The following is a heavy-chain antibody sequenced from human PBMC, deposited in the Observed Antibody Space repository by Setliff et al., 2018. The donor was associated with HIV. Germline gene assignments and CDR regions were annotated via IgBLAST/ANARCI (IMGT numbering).Heavy chain of an antibody. J-gene: IGHJ4*02. CDR3: ARGLNYYGSGSYLPLGY. CDR2: IDHSGNI. CDR1: GESFNDYY. V-gene: IGHV4-34*01. D-gene: IGHD3-10*01. Sequence: SETLSLTCAVYGESFNDYYWTWIRQPPGKGLEWIGEIDHSGNIKYHASLKSRVTISKDTSKNQISLKLRSVAAADTAVYYCARGLNYYGSGSYLPLGYWGQGTLVTVSS.